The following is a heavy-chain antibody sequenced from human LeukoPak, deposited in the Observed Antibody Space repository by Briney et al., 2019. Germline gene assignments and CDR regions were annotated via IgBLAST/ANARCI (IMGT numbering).Heavy chain of an antibody. CDR3: ARDSTGDNWFDP. V-gene: IGHV1-69*04. J-gene: IGHJ5*02. CDR2: IIPILGIA. CDR1: GGTFSSYA. Sequence: EASVKVSCKASGGTFSSYAISWVRQAPGQGLEWMGRIIPILGIANYAQKFQGRVTITADKSTSTAYMELSSLRSEDTAVYYCARDSTGDNWFDPWGQGTLVTVSS. D-gene: IGHD1-26*01.